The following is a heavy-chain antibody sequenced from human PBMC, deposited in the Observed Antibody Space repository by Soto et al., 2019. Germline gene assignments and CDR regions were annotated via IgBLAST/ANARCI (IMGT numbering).Heavy chain of an antibody. CDR1: GFTVRSNS. CDR2: IYSGGST. Sequence: LRLSCAVSGFTVRSNSMSWVRHGPVKGLECVSVIYSGGSTYFADSVKGRFTISRDNSKNTLYLQMNSLRAEDTAVYYCARGLGRAYYDSSSYFHLDYWGQGTLVTVSS. D-gene: IGHD3-22*01. J-gene: IGHJ4*02. CDR3: ARGLGRAYYDSSSYFHLDY. V-gene: IGHV3-53*01.